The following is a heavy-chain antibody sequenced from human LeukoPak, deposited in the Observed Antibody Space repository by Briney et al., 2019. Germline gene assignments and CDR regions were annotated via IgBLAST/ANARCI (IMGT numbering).Heavy chain of an antibody. Sequence: SVMVSCKASGGTFSSYAISWVRQAPGPGLEWMGGIILIFGTANYAQKFQGRVTITADESTSTAYMELSSLRSEDTAVYYCARDGDDVVVPAANWGQGTLVTVSS. CDR1: GGTFSSYA. CDR3: ARDGDDVVVPAAN. CDR2: IILIFGTA. J-gene: IGHJ4*02. D-gene: IGHD2-2*01. V-gene: IGHV1-69*13.